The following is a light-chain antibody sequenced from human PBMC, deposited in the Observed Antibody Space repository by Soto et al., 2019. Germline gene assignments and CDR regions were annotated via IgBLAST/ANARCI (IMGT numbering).Light chain of an antibody. CDR3: QQANNFPYT. CDR2: AAF. J-gene: IGKJ2*01. Sequence: DIQMTQSPYSVSASVGDTVTITCQASQGVSSWLAWYQHKPGRAPKLLISAAFNLQSGVPSRFSGSGSGTDFTLSISGLQPEDFATYFCQQANNFPYTFGQGT. CDR1: QGVSSW. V-gene: IGKV1-12*01.